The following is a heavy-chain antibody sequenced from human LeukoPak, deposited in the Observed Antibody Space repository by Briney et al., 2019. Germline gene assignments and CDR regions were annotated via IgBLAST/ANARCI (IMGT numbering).Heavy chain of an antibody. V-gene: IGHV3-11*01. Sequence: LXLSXXXSGFXXXDYYMSWIRQAPGKGLEWVSYISSSGSTIYYADSVKGRFTISRDNAKNSLYLQMNSLRAEDTAVYYCGEGSSCPGDYWGQGTLVTVSS. CDR1: GFXXXDYY. CDR2: ISSSGSTI. CDR3: GEGSSCPGDY. D-gene: IGHD6-13*01. J-gene: IGHJ4*02.